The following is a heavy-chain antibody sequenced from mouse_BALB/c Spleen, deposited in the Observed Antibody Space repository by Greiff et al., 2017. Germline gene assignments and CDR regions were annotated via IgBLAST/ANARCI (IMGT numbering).Heavy chain of an antibody. CDR1: GFNIKDYY. CDR2: IDPENGNT. CDR3: ARTDYDWYFDV. D-gene: IGHD2-4*01. V-gene: IGHV14-1*02. J-gene: IGHJ1*01. Sequence: EVKLQQSGAELVRPGALVKLSCKASGFNIKDYYMHWVKQRPEQGLEWIGWIDPENGNTIYDPKFQGKASITADTSSNTAYLQLSSLTSEDTAVYYCARTDYDWYFDVWGAGTTVTVSS.